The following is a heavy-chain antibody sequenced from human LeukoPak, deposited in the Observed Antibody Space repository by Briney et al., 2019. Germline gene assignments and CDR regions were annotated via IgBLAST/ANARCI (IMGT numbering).Heavy chain of an antibody. D-gene: IGHD1-26*01. CDR1: GGTFSSYA. CDR2: IIPIFGTA. Sequence: GASVKVSCKASGGTFSSYAISWVRQAPGQGLEWMGGIIPIFGTANYAQKFQGRVTITTDESTSTAYMELSSLRSEDTAVYYCARGGSYYNYYYYMDVWGKGPRSPSP. J-gene: IGHJ6*03. CDR3: ARGGSYYNYYYYMDV. V-gene: IGHV1-69*05.